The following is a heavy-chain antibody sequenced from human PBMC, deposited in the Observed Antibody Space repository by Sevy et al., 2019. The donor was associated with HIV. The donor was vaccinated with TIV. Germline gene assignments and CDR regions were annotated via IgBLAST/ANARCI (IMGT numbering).Heavy chain of an antibody. J-gene: IGHJ4*02. CDR3: ARGGGNGWYYFDY. V-gene: IGHV1-69*13. CDR2: IIPILGTV. CDR1: GGTFSSYG. Sequence: SVKVSCKASGGTFSSYGISWVRQAPGQGLEWMGGIIPILGTVNYAQTFQGRVTITADESTKTAYMELSSLRSEDTAVYYCARGGGNGWYYFDYWGQETLVTVSS. D-gene: IGHD6-19*01.